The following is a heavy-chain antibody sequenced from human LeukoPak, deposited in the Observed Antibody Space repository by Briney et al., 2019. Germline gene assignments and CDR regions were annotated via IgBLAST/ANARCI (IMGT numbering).Heavy chain of an antibody. Sequence: GGSLRLSCAASGFTFTNYWIHWVRQTPGKGLVWVSRINSDGSVTGYADSVRGRFTISRDNAKSTLYLQMSSLRAEDTAVYYCARAGFGFDYWGQGTLVTV. CDR2: INSDGSVT. CDR1: GFTFTNYW. D-gene: IGHD3-10*01. CDR3: ARAGFGFDY. J-gene: IGHJ4*02. V-gene: IGHV3-74*01.